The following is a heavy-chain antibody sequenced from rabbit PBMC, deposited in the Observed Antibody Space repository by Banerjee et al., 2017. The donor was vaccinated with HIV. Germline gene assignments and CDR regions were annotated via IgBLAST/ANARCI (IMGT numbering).Heavy chain of an antibody. D-gene: IGHD4-1*01. CDR2: IYVGSSDST. J-gene: IGHJ4*01. CDR1: GFSFSSSYW. V-gene: IGHV1S45*01. CDR3: ARDLAGVIGWNFGL. Sequence: QEQLEESGGDLVKPEGSLTLTCTASGFSFSSSYWICWVRQAPGKGLEWIACIYVGSSDSTYYANWAKGRFTISKTSSTTVTLQMTSLTAADTATYLCARDLAGVIGWNFGLWGPGTLVTVS.